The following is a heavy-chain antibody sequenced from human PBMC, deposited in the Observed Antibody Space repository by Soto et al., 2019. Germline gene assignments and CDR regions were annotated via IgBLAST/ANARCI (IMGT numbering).Heavy chain of an antibody. CDR3: ARDKGMGQQLAY. J-gene: IGHJ4*02. CDR2: VNPSVGIT. CDR1: GYTFIGFY. D-gene: IGHD6-13*01. V-gene: IGHV1-46*01. Sequence: QVQLVQSGAXVXXXGASVKVSCKASGYTFIGFYIHWVRQAPGQGLEWVGRVNPSVGITNYAQKFQGRVTMTRDTSTSTVYMELSSLRSEDTAVYYCARDKGMGQQLAYWGQGSLVIVSS.